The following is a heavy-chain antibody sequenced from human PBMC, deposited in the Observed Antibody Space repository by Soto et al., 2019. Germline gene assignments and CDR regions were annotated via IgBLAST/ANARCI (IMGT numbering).Heavy chain of an antibody. J-gene: IGHJ4*02. CDR3: ARLNRPVGYYFDY. D-gene: IGHD2-15*01. V-gene: IGHV4-39*01. CDR2: IYYSGST. CDR1: GGSISSSSYY. Sequence: PSETLSLTCTVSGGSISSSSYYWDWIRHPPGKGLEWIGSIYYSGSTYYNPSLKSRVTISVDRSKNQFSLKLSSVTAADTAVYYCARLNRPVGYYFDYWCKATLVTVSS.